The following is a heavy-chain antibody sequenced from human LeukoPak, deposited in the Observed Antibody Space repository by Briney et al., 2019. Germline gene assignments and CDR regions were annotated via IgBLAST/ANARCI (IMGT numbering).Heavy chain of an antibody. V-gene: IGHV4-59*01. J-gene: IGHJ4*02. CDR3: ARRGMGFFDY. Sequence: SETLSLTCTVSGGSISSYYWSWIRQPPGKGLEWIGYIYYSGSTNYNPSLKSRVTISVDTSKNQFSLKLSSVTAADTAVYYCARRGMGFFDYWGQGTLVTVSS. CDR1: GGSISSYY. CDR2: IYYSGST. D-gene: IGHD6-13*01.